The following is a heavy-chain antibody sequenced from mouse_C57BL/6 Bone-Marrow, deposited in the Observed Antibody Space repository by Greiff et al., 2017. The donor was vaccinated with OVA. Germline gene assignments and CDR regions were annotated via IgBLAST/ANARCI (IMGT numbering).Heavy chain of an antibody. V-gene: IGHV1-64*01. D-gene: IGHD2-2*01. Sequence: VQLQQPGAELVKPGASVKLSCKASGYTFTSYWMHWVKQRPGQGIEWIGMINPNSGSTNYNEKLKSKATLTVDKSSSTAYMQLSSLTSEDSAVYYCARSVWLRQTWFAYWGQGTLVTVSA. J-gene: IGHJ3*01. CDR1: GYTFTSYW. CDR2: INPNSGST. CDR3: ARSVWLRQTWFAY.